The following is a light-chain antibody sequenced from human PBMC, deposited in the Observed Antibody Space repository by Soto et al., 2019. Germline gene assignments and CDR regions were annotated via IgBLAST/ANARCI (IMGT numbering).Light chain of an antibody. J-gene: IGKJ2*01. CDR2: GAS. CDR1: QSVSCY. CDR3: QQRDKWPRT. V-gene: IGKV3-11*01. Sequence: EIVLTQSPATLSLSPGERATLSCRASQSVSCYLAWYQHKPGQAPRLLIYGASNRASDIPARFSGRGPGTDLTLTITSLESGDSAVYYCQQRDKWPRTFGQGTKLEIK.